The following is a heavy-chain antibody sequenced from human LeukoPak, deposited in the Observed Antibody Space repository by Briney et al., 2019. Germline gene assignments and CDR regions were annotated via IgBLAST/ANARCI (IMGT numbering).Heavy chain of an antibody. J-gene: IGHJ4*02. CDR3: ARGGSGWYKYFDY. D-gene: IGHD6-19*01. V-gene: IGHV4-34*01. CDR1: GGSFSGYY. CDR2: INHSGST. Sequence: TSGTLSRTCAVYGGSFSGYYWSWFRQPPGKGLEWIGEINHSGSTNYNPSLKSRVTISVDTSKNQFSLKLSSVNAADTAVYYCARGGSGWYKYFDYWGQGTLVTVSS.